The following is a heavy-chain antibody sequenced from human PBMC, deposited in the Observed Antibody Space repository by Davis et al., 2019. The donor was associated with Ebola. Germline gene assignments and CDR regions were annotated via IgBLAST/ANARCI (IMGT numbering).Heavy chain of an antibody. D-gene: IGHD2-15*01. V-gene: IGHV5-51*01. Sequence: GESLKISCKGSGYSFTSYWIGWVRQMPGKGLEWMGIIYPGDSDTRYSPSFQGQVTISADKSISTAYLQWSSLKASDTAMYYYARRGAVLVAATDYWGQGTLVTVSS. J-gene: IGHJ4*02. CDR2: IYPGDSDT. CDR1: GYSFTSYW. CDR3: ARRGAVLVAATDY.